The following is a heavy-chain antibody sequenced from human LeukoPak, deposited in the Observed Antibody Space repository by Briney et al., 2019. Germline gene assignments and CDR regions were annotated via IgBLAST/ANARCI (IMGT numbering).Heavy chain of an antibody. CDR1: GFTFSSYE. J-gene: IGHJ4*02. V-gene: IGHV3-48*03. Sequence: GGSLRLSCAASGFTFSSYEMNWVRQAPGKGREWVSYISSSGSTIYYADSVKGRFTISRDNAKNSLYLQMNSLRAEDTAVYYCARRRLNYGGNSVDYWGQGTLVTVSS. CDR3: ARRRLNYGGNSVDY. D-gene: IGHD4-23*01. CDR2: ISSSGSTI.